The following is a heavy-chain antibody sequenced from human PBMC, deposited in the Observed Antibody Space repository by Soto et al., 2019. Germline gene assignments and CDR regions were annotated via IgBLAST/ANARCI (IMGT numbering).Heavy chain of an antibody. CDR2: IWYDGSNK. J-gene: IGHJ6*02. CDR3: ARVAYYDFWSGSYGMDV. V-gene: IGHV3-33*01. Sequence: QVQLVESGGGVVQPGRSLRLSCAASGFTFSSYGMHWVRQAPGKGLEWVAVIWYDGSNKYYADSVKGRFTISRDNSKNTLYLQMNSLRGEDTAVYYCARVAYYDFWSGSYGMDVWGQGTTVTVSS. D-gene: IGHD3-3*01. CDR1: GFTFSSYG.